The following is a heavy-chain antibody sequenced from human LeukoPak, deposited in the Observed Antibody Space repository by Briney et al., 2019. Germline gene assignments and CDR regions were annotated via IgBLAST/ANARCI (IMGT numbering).Heavy chain of an antibody. J-gene: IGHJ5*02. CDR3: ARPDYDILTGYYMNWFDP. Sequence: SETLSLTCTVSGGSISSSSYYWGWIRQPPGKGLEWIGSIYYSGSTNYNPSLKSRVTISVDTSKNQFSLKLSSGTAADTAVYYCARPDYDILTGYYMNWFDPWGQGTLVTVSS. CDR2: IYYSGST. CDR1: GGSISSSSYY. D-gene: IGHD3-9*01. V-gene: IGHV4-39*07.